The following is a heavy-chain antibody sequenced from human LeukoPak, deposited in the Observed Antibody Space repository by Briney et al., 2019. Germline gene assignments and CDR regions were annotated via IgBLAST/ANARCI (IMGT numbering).Heavy chain of an antibody. CDR2: IYHSGST. CDR1: GGSISSTKW. CDR3: AAMTTVTQTYDY. V-gene: IGHV4-4*02. D-gene: IGHD4-17*01. J-gene: IGHJ4*02. Sequence: SETLSLTCAVSGGSISSTKWWSWVRQPPGKGLEWIGEIYHSGSTYYNPSLKSRVTISVDRSKNQFSLKLSSVTAADTAVYYCAAMTTVTQTYDYWGQGTLVTVSS.